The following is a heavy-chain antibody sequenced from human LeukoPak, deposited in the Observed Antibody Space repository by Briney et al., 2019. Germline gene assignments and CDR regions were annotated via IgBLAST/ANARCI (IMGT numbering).Heavy chain of an antibody. V-gene: IGHV3-23*01. Sequence: GGSLRLSCVASGFSFNNYAMNWVRQAPGKGLEWVSAISGSGGSTYYADSVKGRFTISRDNSKNTLYLQMNSLRAEDTAVYYCAKYPGIAAAGTGRWFDPWGQGTLVTVSS. CDR1: GFSFNNYA. CDR3: AKYPGIAAAGTGRWFDP. J-gene: IGHJ5*02. D-gene: IGHD6-13*01. CDR2: ISGSGGST.